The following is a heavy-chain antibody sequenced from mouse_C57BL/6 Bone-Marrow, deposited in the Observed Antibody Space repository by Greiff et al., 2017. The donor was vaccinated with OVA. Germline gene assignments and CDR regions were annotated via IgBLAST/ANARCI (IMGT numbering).Heavy chain of an antibody. Sequence: VQLMESGAELVRPGSSVKMSCKTSGYTFTSYGINWVKQRPGQGLEWIGYIYIGYGYTAYNEKFKGKATLTSDTSSSTAYMQLSSLTSEVSAIYFCARDEAGRGDYWGKGTSVTVSS. CDR1: GYTFTSYG. J-gene: IGHJ4*01. CDR2: IYIGYGYT. V-gene: IGHV1-58*01. D-gene: IGHD4-1*01. CDR3: ARDEAGRGDY.